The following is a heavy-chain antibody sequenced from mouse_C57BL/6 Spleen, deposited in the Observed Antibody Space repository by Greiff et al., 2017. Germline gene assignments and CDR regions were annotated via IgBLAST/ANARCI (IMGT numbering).Heavy chain of an antibody. V-gene: IGHV1-61*01. D-gene: IGHD2-5*01. CDR2: IYPSDSET. CDR1: GYTFTRSW. CDR3: ARPPYSTYWYFDV. Sequence: QVQLQQPGAELVRPGSSVKLSCKASGYTFTRSWMDWVKQRPGQGLEWIGNIYPSDSETHYNQQFKDKATLTVDKSSSTAYMQLSSLTSEDSAVYYCARPPYSTYWYFDVWGTGTTVTVSS. J-gene: IGHJ1*03.